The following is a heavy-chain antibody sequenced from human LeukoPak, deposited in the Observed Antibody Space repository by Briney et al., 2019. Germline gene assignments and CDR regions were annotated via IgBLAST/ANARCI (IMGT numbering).Heavy chain of an antibody. V-gene: IGHV3-7*04. CDR1: GFTFSSYG. CDR3: ARDRRCSSTSCYYLHY. CDR2: IKQDGSEK. Sequence: EGSLRLSCAASGFTFSSYGMNWVRQAPGKGLEWVANIKQDGSEKYYVDSVKGRFTISRDNAKNSLYLQMNSLRAEDTAVYYCARDRRCSSTSCYYLHYWGRGTLVTVSS. D-gene: IGHD2-2*01. J-gene: IGHJ4*02.